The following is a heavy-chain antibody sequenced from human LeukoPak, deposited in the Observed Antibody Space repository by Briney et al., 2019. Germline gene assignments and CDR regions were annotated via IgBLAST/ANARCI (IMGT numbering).Heavy chain of an antibody. J-gene: IGHJ3*02. D-gene: IGHD2-15*01. CDR3: ARDCSGGSCYGAFDI. V-gene: IGHV4-59*12. Sequence: SETLSLTCTVSGGSISSYYRSWIRQPPGKGLEWIGYIYDSGSTYYNPSLKSRITISVDTSENRFSLKLSSVTATDTAVYYCARDCSGGSCYGAFDIWGQGTMVTVSS. CDR2: IYDSGST. CDR1: GGSISSYY.